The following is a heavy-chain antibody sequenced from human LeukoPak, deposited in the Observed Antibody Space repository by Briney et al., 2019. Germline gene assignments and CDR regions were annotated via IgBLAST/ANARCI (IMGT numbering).Heavy chain of an antibody. CDR2: IIPILGIA. V-gene: IGHV1-69*04. CDR3: ARDPVGATTSFHY. D-gene: IGHD1-26*01. Sequence: ASVKVSCKASGGTFSSYAISWVRQAPGQGLEWMGRIIPILGIANYAQKFQGRVTITADKSTSTAYMELSSLGSEDTAVYYCARDPVGATTSFHYWGQGTLVTVSS. J-gene: IGHJ4*02. CDR1: GGTFSSYA.